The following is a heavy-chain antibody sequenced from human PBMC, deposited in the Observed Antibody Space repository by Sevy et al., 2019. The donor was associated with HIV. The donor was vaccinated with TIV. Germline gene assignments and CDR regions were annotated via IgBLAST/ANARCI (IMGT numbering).Heavy chain of an antibody. Sequence: ASVKVSCKASGGTFSSYAISWVRQAPGQGLEWMGGIIPIFGTANYAQKFQGRVTITADESTSTAYMELSSLRSEDTVVYYRGRGGVGAGRDWFDPWGQGTLVTVSS. CDR3: GRGGVGAGRDWFDP. CDR1: GGTFSSYA. J-gene: IGHJ5*02. D-gene: IGHD1-26*01. CDR2: IIPIFGTA. V-gene: IGHV1-69*13.